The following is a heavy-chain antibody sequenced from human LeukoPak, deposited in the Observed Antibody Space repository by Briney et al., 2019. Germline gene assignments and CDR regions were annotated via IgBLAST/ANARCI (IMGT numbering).Heavy chain of an antibody. D-gene: IGHD4-17*01. CDR2: INPSGGSS. V-gene: IGHV1-46*01. CDR3: ARAKEDIADRYGDNSYYYGMDV. CDR1: GYTFTRYY. J-gene: IGHJ6*02. Sequence: ASVKVSCKGSGYTFTRYYMQWVRQAPGQGLEWMGIINPSGGSSTNAQKFQGRVTMTRDTSTSTVYMELSSLRSEDTAVYYCARAKEDIADRYGDNSYYYGMDVWGQGTTVTVSS.